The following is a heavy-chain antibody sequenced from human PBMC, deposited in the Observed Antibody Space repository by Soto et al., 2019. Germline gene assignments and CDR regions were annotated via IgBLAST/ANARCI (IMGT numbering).Heavy chain of an antibody. CDR3: ARTGNITMVRGVINYYFDY. CDR1: GYTFTSYG. CDR2: ISAYNGNT. J-gene: IGHJ4*02. Sequence: QVQLVQSGAEVKKPGASVKVSCKASGYTFTSYGISWVRQAPGQGLEWMGWISAYNGNTNYAQKLQGRVTMTTDTSTSTAYMGLRSLRSDDTAVYYCARTGNITMVRGVINYYFDYWGQGTLVTVSS. D-gene: IGHD3-10*01. V-gene: IGHV1-18*01.